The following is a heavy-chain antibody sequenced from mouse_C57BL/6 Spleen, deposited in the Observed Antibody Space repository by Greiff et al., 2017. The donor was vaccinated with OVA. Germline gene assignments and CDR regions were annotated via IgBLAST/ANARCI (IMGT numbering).Heavy chain of an antibody. CDR2: IDPETGGT. Sequence: VQLQQSGAELVRPGASVTLSCKASGYTFTDYEMHWVKQTPVQGLEWIGAIDPETGGTAYNQKFKGKAILTADKSSSTAYMELRSLTSGDSVVYYCTGGRDYWGQGTTLTVSS. J-gene: IGHJ2*01. CDR3: TGGRDY. CDR1: GYTFTDYE. V-gene: IGHV1-15*01.